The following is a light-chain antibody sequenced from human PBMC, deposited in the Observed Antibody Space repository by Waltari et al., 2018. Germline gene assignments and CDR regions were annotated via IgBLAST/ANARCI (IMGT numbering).Light chain of an antibody. V-gene: IGLV1-40*01. CDR3: QSYDSSLSGSV. CDR2: GNS. CDR1: SSNIGAGSG. J-gene: IGLJ3*02. Sequence: QSVLAQPPSVSGAPGQRVTISCSGSSSNIGAGSGVHWYQHLPGTAPKLLIYGNSNRPSGVPDRFSGSKSGTSASLAITGLQAEDEADYYCQSYDSSLSGSVFGGGTKLTVL.